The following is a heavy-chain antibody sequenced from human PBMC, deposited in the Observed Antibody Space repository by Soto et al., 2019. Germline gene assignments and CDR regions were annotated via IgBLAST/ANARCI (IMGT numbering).Heavy chain of an antibody. Sequence: SETLSLTCAFYGGSFSGYYWIWIRQPPGKGLEWIGEINHSGSTNYNPSLKSRVTISVDTSKNQFSLKLSSVTAADTAVYYCARGWSGWRVWLDYWGQGTLVTVSS. CDR1: GGSFSGYY. D-gene: IGHD6-19*01. J-gene: IGHJ4*02. CDR2: INHSGST. CDR3: ARGWSGWRVWLDY. V-gene: IGHV4-34*01.